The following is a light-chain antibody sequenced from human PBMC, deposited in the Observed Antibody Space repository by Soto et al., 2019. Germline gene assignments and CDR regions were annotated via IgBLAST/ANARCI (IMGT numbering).Light chain of an antibody. CDR1: QDINNW. CDR3: QQTNSLPRT. CDR2: DGS. Sequence: DIQMTQSPSSVSASVGDRVTITCRASQDINNWLAWYQQKPGRAPKLLIYDGSNLQSGVPSRFSGSGSGTDFTFTISSLQPEDFATYYCQQTNSLPRTFGQGTKVDIK. J-gene: IGKJ1*01. V-gene: IGKV1-12*01.